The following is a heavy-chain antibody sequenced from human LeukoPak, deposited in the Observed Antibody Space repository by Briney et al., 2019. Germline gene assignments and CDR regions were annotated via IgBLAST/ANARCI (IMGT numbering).Heavy chain of an antibody. J-gene: IGHJ4*02. V-gene: IGHV4-34*01. CDR3: ARRKEYYGSGSYVDY. Sequence: SETLSLTCAVYGGSFSGYYWSWIHQPPGKGLEGIGEINHSGSTNYNPSLKSRVTISVDASKNQFSLKLSSVTAADTAVYYCARRKEYYGSGSYVDYWGQGTLVTVSS. CDR1: GGSFSGYY. CDR2: INHSGST. D-gene: IGHD3-10*01.